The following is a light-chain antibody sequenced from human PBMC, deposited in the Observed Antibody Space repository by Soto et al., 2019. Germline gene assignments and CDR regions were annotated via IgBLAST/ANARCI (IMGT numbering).Light chain of an antibody. CDR2: AAS. CDR1: QGISSY. J-gene: IGKJ1*01. CDR3: QQYSSYSAWT. Sequence: NKWSKSPSSLCAYVGDRVTIACRASQGISSYLGWYQQKPGKAPNLLIYAASTLQSGVPSRFSGGGSGTDFTLTISSLQPDDFATYYCQQYSSYSAWTFGEGTKVDMK. V-gene: IGKV1-9*01.